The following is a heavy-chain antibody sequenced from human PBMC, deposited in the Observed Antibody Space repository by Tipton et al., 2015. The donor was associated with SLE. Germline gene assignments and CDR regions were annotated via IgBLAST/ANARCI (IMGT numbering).Heavy chain of an antibody. CDR2: LYYSGST. CDR3: ARGGDIAVAGTLDY. Sequence: TLSLTCTVSGGSISSHYWSWIRQPPGKGLEWIGYLYYSGSTNYNPSLKSRVTISVDTSKNQFSLKLSSVTAADTAVYYCARGGDIAVAGTLDYWGQGTLVTVS. V-gene: IGHV4-59*11. D-gene: IGHD6-19*01. J-gene: IGHJ4*02. CDR1: GGSISSHY.